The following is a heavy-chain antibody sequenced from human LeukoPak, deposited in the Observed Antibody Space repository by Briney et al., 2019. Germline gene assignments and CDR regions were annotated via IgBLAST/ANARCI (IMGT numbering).Heavy chain of an antibody. D-gene: IGHD5-18*01. CDR1: GFTFSSYS. CDR2: ISSSSSYI. Sequence: GGSLRLSCAASGFTFSSYSMNWVRQAPGKGREWVSSISSSSSYIYYADSVKGRFTISRDNAKNSLYLQMNSLRAEDTAVYYCARGIGYSYATNWFDPWGQGTLVTVSS. J-gene: IGHJ5*02. V-gene: IGHV3-21*01. CDR3: ARGIGYSYATNWFDP.